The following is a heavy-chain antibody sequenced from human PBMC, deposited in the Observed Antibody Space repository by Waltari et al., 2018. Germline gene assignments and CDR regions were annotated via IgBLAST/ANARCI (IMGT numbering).Heavy chain of an antibody. V-gene: IGHV4-61*02. CDR3: ARQGGGYVPFDY. J-gene: IGHJ4*02. CDR2: IYTSGST. CDR1: GGSISSGTYY. Sequence: QVQLQESGPGLVKPSETLSLTCTVSGGSISSGTYYWSWIRQPAGKGLEWIGRIYTSGSTSYNPPLKSRLTRSVDTAKTQFSLMLSSVTAADTAVYYCARQGGGYVPFDYWGQGTLVTVSS. D-gene: IGHD5-12*01.